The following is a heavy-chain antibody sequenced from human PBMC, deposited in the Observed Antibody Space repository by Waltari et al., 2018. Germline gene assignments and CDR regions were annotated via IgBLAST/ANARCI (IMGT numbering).Heavy chain of an antibody. D-gene: IGHD3-22*01. CDR3: ARLPRGSVIIGAFDI. J-gene: IGHJ3*02. Sequence: VQLQESGPGLVQPSATLSLRCNVSGDSIRSHFWSWSRQAPGKGLEWIGHMYFSGTKDYNPSLKSRVAISIDTSKNHFSLNLRSVTAADTAIYYCARLPRGSVIIGAFDIWGQGTQVTVSS. CDR2: MYFSGTK. V-gene: IGHV4-59*11. CDR1: GDSIRSHF.